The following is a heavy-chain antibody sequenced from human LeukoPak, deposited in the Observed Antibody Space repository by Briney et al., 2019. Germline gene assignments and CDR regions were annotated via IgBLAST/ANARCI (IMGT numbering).Heavy chain of an antibody. D-gene: IGHD1-1*01. CDR3: ARGPTTTEAFDI. CDR1: GGPISSGGYY. J-gene: IGHJ3*02. V-gene: IGHV4-31*03. CDR2: IYYSGST. Sequence: SETLSLTCSVSGGPISSGGYYWSWIRQLPGKGLEWIGYIYYSGSTYYNPSLKSRVSISVDTSQNEFYLKLSSVSAADTAVYYCARGPTTTEAFDIWGQGTLGTVSS.